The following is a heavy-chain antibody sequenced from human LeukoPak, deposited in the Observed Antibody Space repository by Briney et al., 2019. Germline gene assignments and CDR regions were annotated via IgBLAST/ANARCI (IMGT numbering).Heavy chain of an antibody. CDR2: IYYSGNT. J-gene: IGHJ4*02. Sequence: PSETLSLTCSVSGGSIISSGNYWAWIRQAPGKGLEWIGDIYYSGNTYYNPSLNGRVTMSLDKSSNQLSLNLTSVTAADTATYYCSRESGAFCPFGYWGQGTLVIVSS. V-gene: IGHV4-39*07. CDR3: SRESGAFCPFGY. D-gene: IGHD1-26*01. CDR1: GGSIISSGNY.